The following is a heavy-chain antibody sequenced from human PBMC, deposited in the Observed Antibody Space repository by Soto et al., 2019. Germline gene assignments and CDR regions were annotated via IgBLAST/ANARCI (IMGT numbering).Heavy chain of an antibody. CDR1: GGSISSSNW. Sequence: PSETLSLTCAVSGGSISSSNWWSWVRQPPGKGLEWIGEIYHSGSTNYNPSLKSRVTISVDKSKNQFSLKLSSVTAADTAVYYCARVVVQLPWLVQWFAPCLHGTLLTV. D-gene: IGHD6-19*01. J-gene: IGHJ5*02. CDR3: ARVVVQLPWLVQWFAP. CDR2: IYHSGST. V-gene: IGHV4-4*02.